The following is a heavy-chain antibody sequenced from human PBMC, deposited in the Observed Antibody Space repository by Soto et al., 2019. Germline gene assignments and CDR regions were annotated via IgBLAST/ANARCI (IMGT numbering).Heavy chain of an antibody. D-gene: IGHD3-22*01. CDR2: IKPDGSEK. J-gene: IGHJ3*02. V-gene: IGHV3-7*04. Sequence: GGSLRLSCAASGFTFSSYWMSWVRQAPGKGLEWVANIKPDGSEKWYVDSVKGRFTISRDNAKSSLYLQMDSLRAEDTAVYYCARGDYYDSSGPFSDAFDIWGQGTLVTVSS. CDR3: ARGDYYDSSGPFSDAFDI. CDR1: GFTFSSYW.